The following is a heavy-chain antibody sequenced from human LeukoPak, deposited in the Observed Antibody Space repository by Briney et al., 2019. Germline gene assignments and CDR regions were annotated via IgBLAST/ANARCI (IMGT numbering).Heavy chain of an antibody. J-gene: IGHJ4*02. CDR1: GFTFSSYG. V-gene: IGHV3-30*02. CDR3: AKDQYSSSYYFDY. D-gene: IGHD6-6*01. CDR2: IRYDGSNK. Sequence: GGSLRLSCAASGFTFSSYGMHWVRQAPGKGLEWVAFIRYDGSNKYYTDSVKGRFTISRDNSKNTLYLQMNRLRAEDTAVYYCAKDQYSSSYYFDYWGQGTLVTVSS.